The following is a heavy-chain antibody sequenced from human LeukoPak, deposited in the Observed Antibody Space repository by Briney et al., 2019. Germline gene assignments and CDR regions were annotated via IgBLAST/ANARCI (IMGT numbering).Heavy chain of an antibody. D-gene: IGHD3-10*01. CDR1: GFTFSSYW. J-gene: IGHJ5*02. Sequence: GGSLRLSCAASGFTFSSYWMSWVRQAPGKGPEWVANIKQDGSEKYYVDSVKGRFTISRDNAKNSLYLQMNSLRAEDTAVYYCARTRFGGGRGAWFDPWGQGTLVTVSS. CDR3: ARTRFGGGRGAWFDP. V-gene: IGHV3-7*01. CDR2: IKQDGSEK.